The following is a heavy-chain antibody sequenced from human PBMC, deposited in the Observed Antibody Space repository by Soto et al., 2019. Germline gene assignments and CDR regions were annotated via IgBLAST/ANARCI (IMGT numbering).Heavy chain of an antibody. V-gene: IGHV4-59*01. CDR1: GDSLTSYY. CDR2: ISYTGKT. J-gene: IGHJ5*02. D-gene: IGHD3-9*01. CDR3: ARIILTGYYGLAP. Sequence: QVQLQESGPGLVKPSETLSLTCSVSGDSLTSYYWTWVRQPPGKGLEWIGYISYTGKTNYNPSLKSRVTISMDLSKNQFSLEVRSLTAADTAVYYCARIILTGYYGLAPWGQGTLVIVSA.